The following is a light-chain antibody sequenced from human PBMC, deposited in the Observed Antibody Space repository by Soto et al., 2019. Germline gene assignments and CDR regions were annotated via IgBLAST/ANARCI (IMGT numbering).Light chain of an antibody. CDR1: ESISSH. CDR2: AAS. J-gene: IGKJ5*01. CDR3: QQSYSVPIT. V-gene: IGKV1-39*01. Sequence: DIQMTQSPSSLSASVGDRVTITCRASESISSHLNWYQQKSGRAPQLLIHAASTLQTGVPSRFSGSGSGTDFTLTISSLQPEDFATCYCQQSYSVPITFGQGTRLEIK.